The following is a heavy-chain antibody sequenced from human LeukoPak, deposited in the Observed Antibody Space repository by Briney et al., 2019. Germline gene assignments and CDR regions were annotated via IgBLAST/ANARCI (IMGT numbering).Heavy chain of an antibody. D-gene: IGHD3-16*01. CDR3: ARLRGGSVYDY. CDR2: IYYSGST. V-gene: IGHV4-39*07. Sequence: PSETLSLTCTVSGGSISSSSYYWGWIRQPPGKGLEWIGSIYYSGSTYYNPSLKSRVIISVDTSKNQFSLKLSSVTAADTAVYYCARLRGGSVYDYWGQGTLVTVSS. CDR1: GGSISSSSYY. J-gene: IGHJ4*02.